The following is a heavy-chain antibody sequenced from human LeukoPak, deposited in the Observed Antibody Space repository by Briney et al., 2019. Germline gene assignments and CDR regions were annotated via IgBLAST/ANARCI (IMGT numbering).Heavy chain of an antibody. CDR1: GYTFTSYY. Sequence: ASVKVSCKASGYTFTSYYMHWVRQAPGQGLEWMGIINPSGGSTSYAQKFQGRVTMTRDTSTSTVYVELSSLRSEDTAVYYCARDATYGIAAAGIYYYYYMDVWGKGTTVTVSS. CDR2: INPSGGST. CDR3: ARDATYGIAAAGIYYYYYMDV. D-gene: IGHD6-13*01. J-gene: IGHJ6*03. V-gene: IGHV1-46*03.